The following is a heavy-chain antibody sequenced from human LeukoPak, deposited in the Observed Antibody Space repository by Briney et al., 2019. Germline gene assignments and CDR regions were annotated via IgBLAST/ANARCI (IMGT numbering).Heavy chain of an antibody. CDR1: GFTFSSYW. J-gene: IGHJ4*02. V-gene: IGHV3-7*01. D-gene: IGHD5-18*01. CDR2: IKQDGSEK. CDR3: AKGTALNFDY. Sequence: GGSLRLSCAASGFTFSSYWMSWVRQAPGKGLEWVANIKQDGSEKYYVDSVKGRFTISGDNSKNTLYLQMNSLRAVDTAVYYCAKGTALNFDYWGQGTLVTVSS.